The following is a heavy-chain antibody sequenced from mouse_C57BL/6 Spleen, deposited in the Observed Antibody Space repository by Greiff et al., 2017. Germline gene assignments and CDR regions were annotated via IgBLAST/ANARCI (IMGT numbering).Heavy chain of an antibody. J-gene: IGHJ4*01. D-gene: IGHD4-1*02. V-gene: IGHV6-6*01. CDR3: TVNWDGYYAMDY. Sequence: EVQGVESGGGLVQPGGSMKLSCAASGFTFSDAWMDWVRQSPEKGLEWVAEIRNKANNHATYYAESVKGRFTISRDDSKSSVYLQMNSLRAEDTGIYYCTVNWDGYYAMDYWGQGTSVTVSS. CDR1: GFTFSDAW. CDR2: IRNKANNHAT.